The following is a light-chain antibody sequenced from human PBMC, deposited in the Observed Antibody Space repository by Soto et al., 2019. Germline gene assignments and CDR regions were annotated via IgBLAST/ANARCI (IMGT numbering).Light chain of an antibody. CDR3: LQTLQPIFS. Sequence: DIVPTQTPLSLSVTPGQPASISCRSTQSLLHTDGKTYLHWYVQKPGQPPRLLIAEVSNRFSGVPDRFSGSGSRTDFTLTISRLEADDVGLYYCLQTLQPIFSFGPGTKVDI. V-gene: IGKV2D-29*01. CDR2: EVS. CDR1: QSLLHTDGKTY. J-gene: IGKJ3*01.